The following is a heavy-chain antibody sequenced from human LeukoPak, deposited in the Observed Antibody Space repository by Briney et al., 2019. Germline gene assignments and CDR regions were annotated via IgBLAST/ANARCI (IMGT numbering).Heavy chain of an antibody. CDR1: GFTFSSYA. D-gene: IGHD3-10*01. J-gene: IGHJ3*02. CDR2: ISYDGSNK. CDR3: ARVGITMVRGKNGDAFDI. Sequence: PGGSLRLSCAASGFTFSSYAMHWVRQAPGKGLEWVAVISYDGSNKYYADSVKGRFTISRDNSKNTLYLQMNSLRAEDTAVYYCARVGITMVRGKNGDAFDIWGQGTMVTVSS. V-gene: IGHV3-30-3*01.